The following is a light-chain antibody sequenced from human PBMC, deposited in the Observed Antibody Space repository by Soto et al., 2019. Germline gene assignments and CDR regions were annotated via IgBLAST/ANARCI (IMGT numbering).Light chain of an antibody. CDR3: ERSGSSAWT. CDR1: QSVSSSY. J-gene: IGKJ1*01. CDR2: GAS. V-gene: IGKV3-20*01. Sequence: SQSVSSSYLAWYQQKPGQAPRLLIYGASSRATGIPDRFSGSGAGTAYALALRSLESDGSAVHFCERSGSSAWTYAQGTKVDIK.